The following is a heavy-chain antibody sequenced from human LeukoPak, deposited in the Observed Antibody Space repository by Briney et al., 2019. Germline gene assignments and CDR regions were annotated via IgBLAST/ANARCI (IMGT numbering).Heavy chain of an antibody. CDR3: ATVYSSSPLRPMDV. CDR1: GFTFNTYV. J-gene: IGHJ6*02. V-gene: IGHV3-23*01. Sequence: PGGSLRLSCAASGFTFNTYVMSWVRQAPGKGLEWVSAISGSGGGTHYVDSVKGRFTISRDNSKNTLYLQMNSLRAEDTAVYYCATVYSSSPLRPMDVWGQGTTVTVSS. D-gene: IGHD2-2*01. CDR2: ISGSGGGT.